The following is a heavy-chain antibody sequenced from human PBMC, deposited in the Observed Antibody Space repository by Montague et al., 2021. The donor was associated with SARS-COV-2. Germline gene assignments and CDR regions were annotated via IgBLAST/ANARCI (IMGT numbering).Heavy chain of an antibody. CDR1: GGSIRTSSYY. V-gene: IGHV4-39*01. Sequence: SETLSLTCTVSGGSIRTSSYYWGWLRQPPGKGLDWIGSIYYSGSTYYNPSLKSRVTISVDTSKNQFSLKLSFVTAADTAVYYCAMRGGALDAFDIWGQGTMVIVSS. D-gene: IGHD4-17*01. CDR3: AMRGGALDAFDI. J-gene: IGHJ3*02. CDR2: IYYSGST.